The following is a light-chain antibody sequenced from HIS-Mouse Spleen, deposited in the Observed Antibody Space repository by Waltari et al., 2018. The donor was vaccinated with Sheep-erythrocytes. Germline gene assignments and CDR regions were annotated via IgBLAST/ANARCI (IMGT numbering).Light chain of an antibody. CDR2: DVR. J-gene: IGLJ2*01. V-gene: IGLV2-11*01. Sequence: QSALTQPRSVSGSPGQSVTISCTGTSSDVGGYNHVSWYQQHPGKAPKLMIYDVRKRPSGVPDRFSGSKSGNTASLTISGLQAEDEADYYCCSYAGSYTVVFGGGTKLTVL. CDR3: CSYAGSYTVV. CDR1: SSDVGGYNH.